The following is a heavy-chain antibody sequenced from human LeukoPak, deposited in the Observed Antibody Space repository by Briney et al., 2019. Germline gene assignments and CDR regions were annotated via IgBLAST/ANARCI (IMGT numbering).Heavy chain of an antibody. V-gene: IGHV1-8*01. CDR1: GYTFISHD. CDR2: MNPKNGNA. Sequence: ASGKVSCKASGYTFISHDINWVRQAAGQGLEWMGWMNPKNGNAGYAQRFQGRVTMTRNTSISTAYLELSRLTSEDTAVYYCTREFRYCSGSACYDWGEGNGVDVWGHGTTVTISS. J-gene: IGHJ6*02. CDR3: TREFRYCSGSACYDWGEGNGVDV. D-gene: IGHD2-15*01.